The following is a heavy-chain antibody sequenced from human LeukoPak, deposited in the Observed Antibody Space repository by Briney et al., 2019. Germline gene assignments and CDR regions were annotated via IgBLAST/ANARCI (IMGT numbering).Heavy chain of an antibody. J-gene: IGHJ5*02. D-gene: IGHD1-1*01. V-gene: IGHV4-61*02. CDR1: GGSISSGSYY. CDR2: IYTSGST. Sequence: SETLSLTCTVSGGSISSGSYYWSWLRQPAGKGLEWIGRIYTSGSTNYNPSLKSRVTISVDTSKNQFSLKLSSVTAADTAVYYCARDSMRIQTGTTPWGQGTLVTVSS. CDR3: ARDSMRIQTGTTP.